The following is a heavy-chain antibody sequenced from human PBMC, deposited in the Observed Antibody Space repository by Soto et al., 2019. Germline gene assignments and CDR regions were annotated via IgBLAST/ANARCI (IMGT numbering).Heavy chain of an antibody. CDR1: GGSISSYY. D-gene: IGHD6-19*01. Sequence: TSETLSLTCTVSGGSISSYYWSWIRQPPGKGLEWIGYIYYSGSTNYNPSLKSRVTISVDTSKNQFSLKLSSVTAADTAVYYCARGIEGWYQGRYYYGMDVWGQGTTVTV. V-gene: IGHV4-59*01. CDR2: IYYSGST. CDR3: ARGIEGWYQGRYYYGMDV. J-gene: IGHJ6*02.